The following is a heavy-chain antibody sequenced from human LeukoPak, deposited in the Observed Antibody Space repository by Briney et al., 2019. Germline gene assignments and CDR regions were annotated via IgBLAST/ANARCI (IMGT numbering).Heavy chain of an antibody. D-gene: IGHD3-22*01. CDR1: GFTVSSNY. Sequence: GGSLRLSCAASGFTVSSNYMSWVRQAPGKGLEWVSVIYSGGSTYYADSVKGRFTISRDNSKNTLYLQMNSLRAEDTVVYYCARDGYYYDSSGYYFDYWGQGTLVTVSS. CDR2: IYSGGST. CDR3: ARDGYYYDSSGYYFDY. J-gene: IGHJ4*02. V-gene: IGHV3-66*01.